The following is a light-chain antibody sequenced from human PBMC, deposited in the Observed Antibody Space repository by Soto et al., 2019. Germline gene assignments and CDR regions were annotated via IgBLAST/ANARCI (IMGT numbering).Light chain of an antibody. J-gene: IGKJ1*01. Sequence: DIVMTQSPLSLTVTPGEPASISCRSSRSLLKANGYTYFHWFLQKPGQSPQLLIYLGYNRAPGVPDRFSGAGSGTDFTLEIRRVEAEDVGVYYCMQTIESRTFGQGTKVEIK. CDR2: LGY. CDR1: RSLLKANGYTY. CDR3: MQTIESRT. V-gene: IGKV2-28*01.